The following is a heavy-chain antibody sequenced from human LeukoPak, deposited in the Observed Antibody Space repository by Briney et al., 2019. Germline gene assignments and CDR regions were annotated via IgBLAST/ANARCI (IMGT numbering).Heavy chain of an antibody. CDR2: ISGNGITI. CDR1: GFTFNDYY. D-gene: IGHD6-13*01. V-gene: IGHV3-11*01. J-gene: IGHJ4*02. CDR3: ARAGQQLSLLLFFD. Sequence: GGSLRLSCAASGFTFNDYYMSWVRQAPGKGLEWVSYISGNGITIYYADSVKGRFTISRDNAKNSLYLQMNSLRAEDTAVYYCARAGQQLSLLLFFDWGQGTLVTVSS.